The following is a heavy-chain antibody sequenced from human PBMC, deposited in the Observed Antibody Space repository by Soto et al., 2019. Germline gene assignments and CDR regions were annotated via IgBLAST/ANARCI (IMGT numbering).Heavy chain of an antibody. CDR3: ARGSYRSKTDFAY. CDR2: ISSGCGTI. V-gene: IGHV3-11*01. D-gene: IGHD6-13*01. J-gene: IGHJ4*02. CDR1: GFTFSDYY. Sequence: PGGSLRLSCAASGFTFSDYYMTWIRQAPGKGLEWVSYISSGCGTIYYANSVKGRFTISRDNAQNSLYLQMTSLRAEDTAVYYCARGSYRSKTDFAYWGQGTLLTVS.